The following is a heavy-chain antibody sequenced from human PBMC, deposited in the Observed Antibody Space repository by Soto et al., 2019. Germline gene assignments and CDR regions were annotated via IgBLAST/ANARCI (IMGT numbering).Heavy chain of an antibody. CDR3: ARDRSVTYYYYFDY. V-gene: IGHV3-30-3*01. CDR1: GFTFSSFA. D-gene: IGHD1-26*01. Sequence: GGSLRLSCAASGFTFSSFAMHWVRQAPGKGLEWVAVISYDGSNKYYAASVKGRFTISRDNSKNTLYLQMNSLRAEDTAVYTCARDRSVTYYYYFDYWGQGTLVTVYS. J-gene: IGHJ4*02. CDR2: ISYDGSNK.